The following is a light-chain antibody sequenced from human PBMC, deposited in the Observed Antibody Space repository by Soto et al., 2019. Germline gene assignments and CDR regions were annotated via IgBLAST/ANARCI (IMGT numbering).Light chain of an antibody. CDR2: GAS. CDR1: QSVTSSY. V-gene: IGKV3-20*01. Sequence: EIVLTQSPGTLSLSPGERATLSCRASQSVTSSYLAWYQQKPGQAPRLLIYGASSRATGIPDRFSGSGSGTDFTLTISRLEAEDFAVYYCQQYGSSHTFGGGTKVEIK. J-gene: IGKJ4*01. CDR3: QQYGSSHT.